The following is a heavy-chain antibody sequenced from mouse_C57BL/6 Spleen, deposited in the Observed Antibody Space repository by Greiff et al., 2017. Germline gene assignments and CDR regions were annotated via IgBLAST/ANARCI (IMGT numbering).Heavy chain of an antibody. CDR1: GFTFSDYG. J-gene: IGHJ4*01. CDR2: ISSGSSTI. V-gene: IGHV5-17*01. Sequence: EVQLQESGGGLVKPGGSLKLSCAASGFTFSDYGMHWVRQAPEKGLEWVAYISSGSSTIYYADTVKGRFTISRDNAKNTLFLQMTSLRSEDTAMYYCARGIGFYAMDYWGQGTSVTVSS. CDR3: ARGIGFYAMDY.